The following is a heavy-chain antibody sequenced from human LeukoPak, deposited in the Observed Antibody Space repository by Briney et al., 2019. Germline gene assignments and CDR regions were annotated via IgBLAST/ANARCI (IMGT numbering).Heavy chain of an antibody. V-gene: IGHV3-21*01. CDR1: GFTFSSYS. Sequence: GGSLRLSCAASGFTFSSYSMNWVHQAPGKGLEWVSSISSSSSYIYYADSVKGRFTISRDNAKNSLYLQMNSLRAEDTAVYYCARGVQQWLPLFFDYWGQGTLVTVSS. J-gene: IGHJ4*02. D-gene: IGHD6-19*01. CDR3: ARGVQQWLPLFFDY. CDR2: ISSSSSYI.